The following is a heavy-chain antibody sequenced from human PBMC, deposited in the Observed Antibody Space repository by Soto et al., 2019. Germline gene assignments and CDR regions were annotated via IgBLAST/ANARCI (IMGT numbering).Heavy chain of an antibody. CDR3: ARGGPWVPYYYDSSPYTFESWLDP. D-gene: IGHD3-22*01. CDR2: IYHGGST. J-gene: IGHJ5*02. Sequence: SETLSLTCAVSGYSISSGYYWGWLRQPPGNGLEWIGSIYHGGSTSYNPSLNSRVTLSIDMPNNHVSLILNSETAADTAVYYFARGGPWVPYYYDSSPYTFESWLDPWGKGNLVTVSS. CDR1: GYSISSGYY. V-gene: IGHV4-38-2*01.